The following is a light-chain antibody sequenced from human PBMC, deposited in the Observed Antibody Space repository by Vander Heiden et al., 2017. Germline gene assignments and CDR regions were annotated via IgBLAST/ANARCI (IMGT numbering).Light chain of an antibody. CDR1: SGSIASNY. Sequence: LMLTQPHSVSESPGTTVTISCTGSSGSIASNYVRWYQPRPVSAPTLVIYEDNTRPSGVPDRFSGSIDSSSNSATLTIAELKTEDEDDYHCQSCDNNIVVFGGGTKVTVL. V-gene: IGLV6-57*02. CDR3: QSCDNNIVV. CDR2: EDN. J-gene: IGLJ3*02.